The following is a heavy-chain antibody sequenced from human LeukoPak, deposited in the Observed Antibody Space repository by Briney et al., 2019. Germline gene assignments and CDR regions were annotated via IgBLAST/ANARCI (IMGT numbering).Heavy chain of an antibody. J-gene: IGHJ1*01. CDR1: GFTFSSYS. CDR3: ARAREYGSSPPCFQH. Sequence: GGTLRLSCAASGFTFSSYSMNWVRQAPGKGLEWVSSISSSSSYIYYADSVKGRFTISRDNAKNSLYPQMNSLRAEDTAVYYCARAREYGSSPPCFQHWGQGTLVTVSS. D-gene: IGHD6-6*01. V-gene: IGHV3-21*01. CDR2: ISSSSSYI.